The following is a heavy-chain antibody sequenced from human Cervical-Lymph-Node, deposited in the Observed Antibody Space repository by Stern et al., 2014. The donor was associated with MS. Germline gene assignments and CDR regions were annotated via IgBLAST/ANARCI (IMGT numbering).Heavy chain of an antibody. J-gene: IGHJ4*02. CDR3: ARLGSGYDSNYLDF. D-gene: IGHD5-12*01. V-gene: IGHV1-69*01. CDR2: IIPIFGTA. CDR1: GGTFSTNK. Sequence: MQLVESGTEVKKPGSSVKVSCKVSGGTFSTNKISWVRQAPGQGLEWMGGIIPIFGTAYYAQKFQDRVSIIADESTSEVFMELSSLRSDDTAVYYCARLGSGYDSNYLDFWGQGILVTVSS.